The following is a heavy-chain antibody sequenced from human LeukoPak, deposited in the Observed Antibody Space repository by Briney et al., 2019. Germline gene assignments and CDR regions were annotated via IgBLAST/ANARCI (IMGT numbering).Heavy chain of an antibody. Sequence: GGSLRLSCAASGFSFSNYWMTWVRQVPGKGLVWVSDMNEYSTTIRYADSVKGRFTISRDNAKSILYLQMNNLRAEDTAMYFCARGGVNPVDHWGQGTLVTVSS. D-gene: IGHD1-14*01. CDR2: MNEYSTTI. CDR3: ARGGVNPVDH. J-gene: IGHJ4*02. CDR1: GFSFSNYW. V-gene: IGHV3-74*01.